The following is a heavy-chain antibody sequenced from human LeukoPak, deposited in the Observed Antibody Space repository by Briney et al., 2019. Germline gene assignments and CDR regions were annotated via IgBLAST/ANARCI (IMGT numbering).Heavy chain of an antibody. J-gene: IGHJ4*02. Sequence: SVKVSCKASGGTFSSYAISWVRQAPGQGPEWMGGIIPIFGTANYAQKFQGRVTITTDESTSTAYMELSSLRSEDTAVYYCARGSIGSSSLCPVFDYWGQGTLVTVSS. CDR2: IIPIFGTA. V-gene: IGHV1-69*05. CDR1: GGTFSSYA. D-gene: IGHD6-6*01. CDR3: ARGSIGSSSLCPVFDY.